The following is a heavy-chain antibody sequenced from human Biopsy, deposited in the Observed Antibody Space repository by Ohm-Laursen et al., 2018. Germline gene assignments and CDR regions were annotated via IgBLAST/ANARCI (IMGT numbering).Heavy chain of an antibody. Sequence: SQTLSLTCTVSGGFISTYYWSWIRQPAGKALEWIGRIYNSGSTNYNPSLQSRVTMSVDTSKNQFSLKMSSVTAADTAVYYCARDLPYYENSGYGAFDMWGQGTMVTVSS. D-gene: IGHD3-22*01. J-gene: IGHJ3*02. CDR3: ARDLPYYENSGYGAFDM. V-gene: IGHV4-4*07. CDR2: IYNSGST. CDR1: GGFISTYY.